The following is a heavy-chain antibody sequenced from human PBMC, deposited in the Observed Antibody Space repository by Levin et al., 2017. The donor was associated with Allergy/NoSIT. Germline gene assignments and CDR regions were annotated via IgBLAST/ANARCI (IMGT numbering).Heavy chain of an antibody. J-gene: IGHJ6*03. V-gene: IGHV4-34*01. CDR1: GGSFSGYY. Sequence: SETLSLTCAVYGGSFSGYYWSWIRQPPGKGLEWIGEINHSGSTNYNPSLKSRVTISVDTSKNQFSLKLSSVTAADTAVYYCARGGQAMVRGVIIYMDVWGKGTTVTVSS. CDR2: INHSGST. D-gene: IGHD3-10*01. CDR3: ARGGQAMVRGVIIYMDV.